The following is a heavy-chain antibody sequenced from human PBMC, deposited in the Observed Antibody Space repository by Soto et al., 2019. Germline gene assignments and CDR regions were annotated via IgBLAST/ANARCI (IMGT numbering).Heavy chain of an antibody. J-gene: IGHJ4*02. Sequence: SETLSLTCTVSGGSISGYYWSWIRQPPGKGLEWIGYMYNTGSTVYNPSFKSRVTISVDTSKNQFYLKLTSVTAADTAVYYCARDKITGLFDYWGQGTLVTVSS. CDR1: GGSISGYY. D-gene: IGHD2-8*02. V-gene: IGHV4-59*12. CDR3: ARDKITGLFDY. CDR2: MYNTGST.